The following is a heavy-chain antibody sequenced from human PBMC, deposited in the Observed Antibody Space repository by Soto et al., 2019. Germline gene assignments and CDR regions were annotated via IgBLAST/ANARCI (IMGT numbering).Heavy chain of an antibody. V-gene: IGHV3-23*01. D-gene: IGHD3-9*01. CDR3: ATEAEEYENVTILGDN. CDR2: LSGSGTMR. CDR1: GFSFSNYA. Sequence: GGSLRLSCAASGFSFSNYAMPWVRQAPGKGLEWVSGLSGSGTMRYYADSVRGRFIISRDNAKNTLFLQMDNLRVEDSAVYYCATEAEEYENVTILGDNWGQGTPVTVSS. J-gene: IGHJ4*02.